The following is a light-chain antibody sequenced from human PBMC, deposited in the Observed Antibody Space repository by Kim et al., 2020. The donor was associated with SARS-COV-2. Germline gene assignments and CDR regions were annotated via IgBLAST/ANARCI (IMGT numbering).Light chain of an antibody. J-gene: IGKJ2*03. CDR1: QSVISNK. CDR2: DAS. Sequence: SPGERATPSCRASQSVISNKLAWDQQKPGQAPRLLIYDASSRATGVPDRFSGSGSGTDFTLTIIRLEPEDFAVYYCQQFGSSPLYSFGQGTKLEI. CDR3: QQFGSSPLYS. V-gene: IGKV3-20*01.